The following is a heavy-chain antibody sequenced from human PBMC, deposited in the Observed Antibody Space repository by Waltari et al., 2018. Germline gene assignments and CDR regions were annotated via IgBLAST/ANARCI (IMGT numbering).Heavy chain of an antibody. J-gene: IGHJ4*02. D-gene: IGHD3-10*01. V-gene: IGHV3-21*01. CDR1: GFTFSSYS. Sequence: EVQLVESGGGLVKPGGSLRPSCAASGFTFSSYSMHWVRQAPGKGLEWVSSISSSSSYIYYADSVKGRFTISRDNAKNSLYLQMNSLRAEDTAVYYCARAGGSGSLSDYWGQGTLVTVSS. CDR3: ARAGGSGSLSDY. CDR2: ISSSSSYI.